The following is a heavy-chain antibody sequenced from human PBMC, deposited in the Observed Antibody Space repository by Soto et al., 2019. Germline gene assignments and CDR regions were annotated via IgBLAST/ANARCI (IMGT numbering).Heavy chain of an antibody. Sequence: PXESLKISCRVSLYSFTNYLISWVRKMPGRGLQGMGRMDLDYVSPNNSTSIEVYDTISAEKCVSTAYLQWSSLKSSHIAIYYCARHSVYSGGSGYSVYYFDMDVWGQGAMVTVSS. CDR1: LYSFTNYL. CDR2: MDLDYVSP. CDR3: ARHSVYSGGSGYSVYYFDMDV. V-gene: IGHV5-10-1*01. D-gene: IGHD2-15*01. J-gene: IGHJ6*02.